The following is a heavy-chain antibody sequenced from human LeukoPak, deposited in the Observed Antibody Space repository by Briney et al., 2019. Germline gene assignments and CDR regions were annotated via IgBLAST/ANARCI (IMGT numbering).Heavy chain of an antibody. CDR3: ARDGSAAGTAAFDI. CDR1: GFTFSSYD. J-gene: IGHJ3*02. D-gene: IGHD6-13*01. V-gene: IGHV3-13*01. CDR2: IGTAGDT. Sequence: GGSLRLSCAASGFTFSSYDMHWVRQATGKGLEWVSAIGTAGDTYYPGSVKGRFTISRENATNSLYLQMNSLRAGDTAVYYCARDGSAAGTAAFDIWGQGTMVTVSS.